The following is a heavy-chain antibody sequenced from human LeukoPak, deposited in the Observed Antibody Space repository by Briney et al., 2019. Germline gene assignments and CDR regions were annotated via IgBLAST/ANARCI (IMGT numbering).Heavy chain of an antibody. CDR2: IHYSGST. D-gene: IGHD4-17*01. CDR3: ARVRDYGDYGSYGMDV. CDR1: GGSINSSSYY. J-gene: IGHJ6*02. V-gene: IGHV4-39*07. Sequence: SETLSLTCSVSGGSINSSSYYWGWIRQPPGKGLERIGSIHYSGSTYYSPSLKSRVTISLDTSKNQFSLKLSSVTAADTAVYYCARVRDYGDYGSYGMDVWGQGTTVTVSS.